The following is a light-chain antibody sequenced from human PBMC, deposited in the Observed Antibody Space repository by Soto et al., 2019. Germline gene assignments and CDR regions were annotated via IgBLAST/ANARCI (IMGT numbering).Light chain of an antibody. J-gene: IGKJ1*01. CDR1: QILLHSNGFNY. Sequence: DIVMTQSPLSLPVTPGEPASISCRSSQILLHSNGFNYLDWYLQKPGQSPQLLIYLGSTRASGVPDRFSGSGSGTDFTLKISRVEAEDVGVYYCMQALQTGWTFGQGTKVDVK. CDR2: LGS. V-gene: IGKV2-28*01. CDR3: MQALQTGWT.